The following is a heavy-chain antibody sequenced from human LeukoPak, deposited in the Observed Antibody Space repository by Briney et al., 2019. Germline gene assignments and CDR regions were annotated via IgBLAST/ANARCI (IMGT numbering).Heavy chain of an antibody. CDR2: INHSGST. CDR3: ASFTIFGVVTPDAFDI. Sequence: SETLSLTCAVYGGSFSGYYWNWIRQPPGKGLEWIGEINHSGSTNYNPSLKSRVTISVDTSKNQFSLKLSSVTAADTAVYYCASFTIFGVVTPDAFDIWGQGTMVTVSS. CDR1: GGSFSGYY. J-gene: IGHJ3*02. V-gene: IGHV4-34*01. D-gene: IGHD3-3*01.